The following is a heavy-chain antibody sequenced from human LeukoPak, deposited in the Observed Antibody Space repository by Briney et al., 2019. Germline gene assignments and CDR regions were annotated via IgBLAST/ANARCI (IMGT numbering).Heavy chain of an antibody. CDR1: GGSIDTYY. V-gene: IGHV4-59*01. J-gene: IGHJ4*02. CDR3: ARDRNEGYYYGSGSYYDY. CDR2: VFHTGST. Sequence: SETLSLTCTVSGGSIDTYYWNWIRQPPGKGLEWIGYVFHTGSTNYNPSLKSRVTISVDTSKNQFSLKLSSVTAADTAVYYCARDRNEGYYYGSGSYYDYWGQGTLVTVSS. D-gene: IGHD3-10*01.